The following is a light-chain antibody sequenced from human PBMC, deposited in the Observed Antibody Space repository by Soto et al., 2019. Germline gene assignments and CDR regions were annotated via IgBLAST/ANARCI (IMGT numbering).Light chain of an antibody. J-gene: IGKJ4*01. V-gene: IGKV1-33*01. Sequence: DIQMTQSPSSLSASVGDRVTITCQASQDISNYLNWYQQKPGKAPKLLIYDASNLETAVPSRFSGSGSGTDFTFTISSLQPEDIATYYCQQYDNLPTFGGGTKVEIK. CDR3: QQYDNLPT. CDR2: DAS. CDR1: QDISNY.